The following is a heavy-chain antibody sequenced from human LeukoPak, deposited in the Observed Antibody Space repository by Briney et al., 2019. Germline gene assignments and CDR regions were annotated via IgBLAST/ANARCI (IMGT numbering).Heavy chain of an antibody. D-gene: IGHD4-23*01. V-gene: IGHV1-18*01. J-gene: IGHJ4*02. CDR3: ATTSRDDYGGNSDFDY. CDR2: ISAYNGDT. CDR1: GYTFTSYG. Sequence: ASVKVSCKASGYTFTSYGISWVRQAPGQGLEWMGWISAYNGDTNYAQKLQGRVTMTTDTSTSTAYMELRSLRSDDTAVYYCATTSRDDYGGNSDFDYWGQGTLVTVSS.